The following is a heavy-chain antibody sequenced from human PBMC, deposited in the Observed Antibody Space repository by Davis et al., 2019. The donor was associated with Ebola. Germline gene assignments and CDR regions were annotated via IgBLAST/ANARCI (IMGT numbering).Heavy chain of an antibody. J-gene: IGHJ4*02. V-gene: IGHV3-23*01. CDR3: TRVTGYDKPIEY. CDR2: ISISGGST. D-gene: IGHD5-12*01. Sequence: PGGSLRLSCAASGFTFSSYAMTWVRQAPGKGLEWVSGISISGGSTYYADSVKGRFTISRDNSKNTLYLQMNSLRAEDTGIYYCTRVTGYDKPIEYWGQGTLVTVSS. CDR1: GFTFSSYA.